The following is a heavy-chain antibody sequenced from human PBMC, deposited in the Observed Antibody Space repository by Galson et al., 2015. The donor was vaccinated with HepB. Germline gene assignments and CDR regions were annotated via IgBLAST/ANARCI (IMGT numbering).Heavy chain of an antibody. D-gene: IGHD3-3*02. Sequence: CAISGYSVSSNTAAWNWIRQSPSRGLEWLGRTYYRSKWYNDYPVSVRGRININADTSKNQFSLQLNFVTPEDTAVYYCARDLSGLLNYWGQGTLVTVSS. V-gene: IGHV6-1*01. CDR2: TYYRSKWYN. CDR3: ARDLSGLLNY. J-gene: IGHJ4*02. CDR1: GYSVSSNTAA.